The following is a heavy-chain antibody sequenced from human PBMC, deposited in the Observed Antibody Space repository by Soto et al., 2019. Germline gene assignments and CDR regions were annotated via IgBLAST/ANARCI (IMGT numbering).Heavy chain of an antibody. V-gene: IGHV4-34*01. CDR1: GGSFSGYY. CDR3: ARKYLPYYGSGSPYGMDV. CDR2: VNHSGST. Sequence: QVQLQQWGAGLLKPSETLSLTCGVYGGSFSGYYWSWIRQPPGKGLEWIGEVNHSGSTNYNPSLKSRVTISRASSKHQFPMKLSLVTAADTALYYCARKYLPYYGSGSPYGMDVWGHGTTVTVSS. J-gene: IGHJ6*02. D-gene: IGHD3-10*01.